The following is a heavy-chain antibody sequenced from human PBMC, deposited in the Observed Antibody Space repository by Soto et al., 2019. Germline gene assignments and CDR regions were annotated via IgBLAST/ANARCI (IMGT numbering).Heavy chain of an antibody. J-gene: IGHJ3*02. CDR2: IYYSGST. CDR1: GGSISKSNYY. CDR3: ASTNVGAFDI. D-gene: IGHD1-1*01. V-gene: IGHV4-39*01. Sequence: SETLSLTCTVSGGSISKSNYYLGWIRQPPGKGLEWIGSIYYSGSTSYNSSLKSRVTISVDTSKNQFSLRLSAVTAEDTAVYYCASTNVGAFDIWGQGTMV.